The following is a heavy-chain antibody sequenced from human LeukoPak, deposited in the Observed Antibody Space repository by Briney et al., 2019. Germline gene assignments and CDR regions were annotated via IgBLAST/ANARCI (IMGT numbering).Heavy chain of an antibody. V-gene: IGHV4-30-4*01. CDR1: GGCISSGDYY. D-gene: IGHD3-22*01. CDR3: ARGGSVNYYDPYDY. J-gene: IGHJ4*02. Sequence: SSETLSLTCTVSGGCISSGDYYWSWIRQPPGKGLEWIGYIYYSGSTYYNPSLKSRVTISVDTSKNQFSLKLSSVTAADTAVYYCARGGSVNYYDPYDYWGQGTLVTVSS. CDR2: IYYSGST.